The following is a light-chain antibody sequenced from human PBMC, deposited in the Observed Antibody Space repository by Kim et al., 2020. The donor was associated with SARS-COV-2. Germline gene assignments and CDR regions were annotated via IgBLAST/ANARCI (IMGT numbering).Light chain of an antibody. J-gene: IGLJ1*01. Sequence: CTGTSSDVGGYNYVSWYQQHPGKAPKLMIYDVTKRPSGVPDRFSGSKSGNTASLAISGLQAEDEADYYCFSYADTSWSNADTYTYVFGTGTKVTVL. V-gene: IGLV2-11*03. CDR1: SSDVGGYNY. CDR2: DVT. CDR3: FSYADTSWSNADTYTYV.